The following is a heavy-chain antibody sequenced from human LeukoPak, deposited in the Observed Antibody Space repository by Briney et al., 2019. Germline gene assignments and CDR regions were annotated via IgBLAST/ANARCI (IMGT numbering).Heavy chain of an antibody. Sequence: GGSLRVSRSDSGFSFSSYAMHSVRQAPREGLEYVSAVCSNGGSTYYADSVKGRFTSASDNSKNTLYLQMSSLRPEDTAVYYCVKTPLRLGELSPEYFQHWGQGTLVTVSS. V-gene: IGHV3-64D*09. D-gene: IGHD3-16*02. CDR1: GFSFSSYA. J-gene: IGHJ1*01. CDR3: VKTPLRLGELSPEYFQH. CDR2: VCSNGGST.